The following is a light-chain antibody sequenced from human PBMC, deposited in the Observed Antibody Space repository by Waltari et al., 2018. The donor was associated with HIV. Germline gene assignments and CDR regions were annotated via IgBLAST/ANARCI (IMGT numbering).Light chain of an antibody. CDR1: QSIASY. V-gene: IGKV1-39*01. Sequence: DIQMTQSPSSLSASVGDRVTITCRASQSIASYVNWFQHKPGQAPKLLIFGASNLQSGVPSRFSGSGSGTDFTLTISSLQPEDFATYYCQQSYSTPPYTFGQGTKLEIK. CDR2: GAS. CDR3: QQSYSTPPYT. J-gene: IGKJ2*01.